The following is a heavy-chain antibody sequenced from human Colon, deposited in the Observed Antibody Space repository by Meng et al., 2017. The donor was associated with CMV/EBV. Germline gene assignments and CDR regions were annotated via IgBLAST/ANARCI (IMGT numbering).Heavy chain of an antibody. J-gene: IGHJ4*02. V-gene: IGHV3-21*01. CDR2: IRSRGTYI. CDR1: GLPFNSSA. Sequence: LSCVASGLPFNSSAMHWVRQAPAKGLEWVASIRSRGTYIHYADSVKGRFTISRDNAKTSVYLQMDNLTGEDTAIYFCARVGSSGGLDYWGQGTLVTVSS. CDR3: ARVGSSGGLDY. D-gene: IGHD2-15*01.